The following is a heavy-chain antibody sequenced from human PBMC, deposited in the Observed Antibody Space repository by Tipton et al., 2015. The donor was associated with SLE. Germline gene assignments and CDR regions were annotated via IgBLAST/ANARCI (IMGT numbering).Heavy chain of an antibody. J-gene: IGHJ4*02. CDR2: IYPDDSDV. V-gene: IGHV5-51*01. CDR1: GYIFSDYW. CDR3: ARQDISSLNFFDT. D-gene: IGHD2-15*01. Sequence: QLVQSGAEVKEPGESLKISCKGSGYIFSDYWIAWVRQMPGKGLEWMGVIYPDDSDVRYNPSFEGQVIISADKSITTAYLQWGSLEASDSAMYYCARQDISSLNFFDTWGQGTLVTVSS.